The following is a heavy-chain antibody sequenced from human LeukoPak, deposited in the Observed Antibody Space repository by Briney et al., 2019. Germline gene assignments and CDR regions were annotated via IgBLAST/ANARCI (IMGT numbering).Heavy chain of an antibody. D-gene: IGHD4-17*01. J-gene: IGHJ5*02. V-gene: IGHV1-2*02. CDR3: ARPYGDYYNWFDP. CDR1: GYTFTGYY. CDR2: INPNSGDT. Sequence: GASVMVSCKASGYTFTGYYIHWLRQAPGQGLEWMGWINPNSGDTNYAQKFQDRVTLTRDTSVSTAYLELTNLRSDDTAVYYCARPYGDYYNWFDPWGQGTLVTVSS.